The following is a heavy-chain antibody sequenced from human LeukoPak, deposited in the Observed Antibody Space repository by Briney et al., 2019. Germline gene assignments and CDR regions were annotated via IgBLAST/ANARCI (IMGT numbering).Heavy chain of an antibody. CDR2: ISAYNGNT. D-gene: IGHD1-26*01. Sequence: ASVKVSCKASGYTFTSYGITWVRQAPGQGLEWMGWISAYNGNTNYAQKLQGRVTMTTDTSTSTAYMELRSLRSDDTAVYYCARTLDSGSYDTFDYWGQGTLATVSS. V-gene: IGHV1-18*01. J-gene: IGHJ4*02. CDR3: ARTLDSGSYDTFDY. CDR1: GYTFTSYG.